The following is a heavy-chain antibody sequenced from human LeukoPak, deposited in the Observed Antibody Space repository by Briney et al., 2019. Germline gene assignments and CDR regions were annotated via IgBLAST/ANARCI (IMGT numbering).Heavy chain of an antibody. V-gene: IGHV3-23*01. J-gene: IGHJ3*02. CDR2: ISGSGGST. CDR1: GFTFSSYP. CDR3: AKDGDCGGDCYSLAFDI. D-gene: IGHD2-21*02. Sequence: GGSLRLSCAASGFTFSSYPLTWVRQAPGKGLEWVSAISGSGGSTYYADSVKGRFTISRDNSKNTLYLQMNSLRAEDTAVYYCAKDGDCGGDCYSLAFDIWGQGTMVTVSS.